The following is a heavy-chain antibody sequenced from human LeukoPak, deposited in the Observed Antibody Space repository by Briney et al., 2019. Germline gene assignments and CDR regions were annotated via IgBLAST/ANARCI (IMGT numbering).Heavy chain of an antibody. CDR2: IYYSGST. J-gene: IGHJ4*02. Sequence: SETLSLTRTVSGGSISSYYWSWIRQPPGKGLEWIGYIYYSGSTNYNPSLKSRVTISVDTSKNQFSLKLSSVTAADTAVYYCAIPSDYYGSGELDYWGQGTLVTVSS. CDR1: GGSISSYY. D-gene: IGHD3-10*01. V-gene: IGHV4-59*01. CDR3: AIPSDYYGSGELDY.